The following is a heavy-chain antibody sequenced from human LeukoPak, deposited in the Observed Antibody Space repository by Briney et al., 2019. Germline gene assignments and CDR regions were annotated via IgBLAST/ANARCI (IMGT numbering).Heavy chain of an antibody. CDR1: GYTFTSYA. Sequence: ASVKVSCKASGYTFTSYAMYWVRQAPGQRLEWMGWINAGNGNTKYSQKFQGRVTITRDTSASTAYMELSSLRSEDTAVYYCARDSEHIVLTLYAMGYWGQGTLVTVSS. CDR2: INAGNGNT. CDR3: ARDSEHIVLTLYAMGY. V-gene: IGHV1-3*01. J-gene: IGHJ4*02. D-gene: IGHD2-8*01.